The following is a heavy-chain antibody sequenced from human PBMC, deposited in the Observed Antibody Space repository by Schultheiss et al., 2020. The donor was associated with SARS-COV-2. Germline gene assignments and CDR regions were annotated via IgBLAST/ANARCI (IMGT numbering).Heavy chain of an antibody. CDR2: TYYRSKWYN. Sequence: SETLSLTCALSGDSVSSNSAAWNWIRQSPSRGLEWLGRTYYRSKWYNDYAVSVKSRITINPDTSKNQFSLQLNSVTPEDTAVYYCASTREPHDAFDIWGQGTMVTVSS. J-gene: IGHJ3*02. V-gene: IGHV6-1*01. D-gene: IGHD1-14*01. CDR1: GDSVSSNSAA. CDR3: ASTREPHDAFDI.